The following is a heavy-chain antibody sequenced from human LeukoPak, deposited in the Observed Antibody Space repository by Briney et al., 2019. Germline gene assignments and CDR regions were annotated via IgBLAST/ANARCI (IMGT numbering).Heavy chain of an antibody. J-gene: IGHJ4*02. V-gene: IGHV5-51*01. Sequence: GESLKISCKGSGYSFTSYWIGWVRQMPGKGLEWMGIIYPGDSDTRYSPSFQGQVTISADKSISTAYLQWSSLKASDTAMYYCARSPRNYYYDSSGYYYAMDIDYWGQGTLVTVSP. D-gene: IGHD3-22*01. CDR1: GYSFTSYW. CDR2: IYPGDSDT. CDR3: ARSPRNYYYDSSGYYYAMDIDY.